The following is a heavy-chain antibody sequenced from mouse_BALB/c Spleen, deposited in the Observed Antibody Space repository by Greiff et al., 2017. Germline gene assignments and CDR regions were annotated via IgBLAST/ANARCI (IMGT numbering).Heavy chain of an antibody. CDR3: ARRPITTAGGAMDY. CDR1: GFTFSSFG. J-gene: IGHJ4*01. Sequence: EVQGVESGGGLVQPGGSRKLSCAASGFTFSSFGMHWVRQAPEKGLEWVAYISSGSSTIYYADTVKGRFTISRDNPKNTLFLQMTSLRSEDTAMYYCARRPITTAGGAMDYWGQGTSVTVSS. V-gene: IGHV5-17*02. D-gene: IGHD1-2*01. CDR2: ISSGSSTI.